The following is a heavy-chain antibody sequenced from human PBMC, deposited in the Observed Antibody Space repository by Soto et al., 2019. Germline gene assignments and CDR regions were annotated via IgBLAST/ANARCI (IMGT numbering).Heavy chain of an antibody. Sequence: EVQLVESGGGLVQPGGSLRLSCAASGLTFSGCEMNWVRQAPGKRLEWVSYIGTRGSTTYYADSVKGRFTISRDNAQNSLFLQMNSLRAEDTAVYYCAGRYCTNGVCHLGLSDFWGQGTLVTVSS. CDR1: GLTFSGCE. D-gene: IGHD2-8*01. V-gene: IGHV3-48*03. CDR2: IGTRGSTT. CDR3: AGRYCTNGVCHLGLSDF. J-gene: IGHJ4*02.